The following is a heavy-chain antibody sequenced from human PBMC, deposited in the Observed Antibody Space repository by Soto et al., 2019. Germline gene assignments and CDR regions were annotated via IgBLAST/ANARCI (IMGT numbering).Heavy chain of an antibody. V-gene: IGHV4-30-2*01. CDR1: GGSIGGVGYS. CDR3: ARAQFYSGSGNYNNLMFDA. CDR2: MYHSGTF. Sequence: QLQLQESGSGLVKTSQTLSLTCAVSGGSIGGVGYSWSWIRQPPGGGLEWIGYMYHSGTFLKSPSLKTSLTMSLDMSKNQFSLTLNSMTAADTAVYYCARAQFYSGSGNYNNLMFDAWGQGIQVTVSS. D-gene: IGHD3-10*01. J-gene: IGHJ5*02.